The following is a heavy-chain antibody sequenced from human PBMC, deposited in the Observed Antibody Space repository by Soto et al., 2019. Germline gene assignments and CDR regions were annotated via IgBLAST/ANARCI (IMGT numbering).Heavy chain of an antibody. Sequence: GGSLRLSCAASGFTFSSYAMHWVRQAPGKGLEWVAVISYDGSNKYYADSVKGRFTISRDNSKNTLYLQMNSLRAEDTAVYYCARYAAPDYGGNSGYFDYWGQGTLVTVSS. D-gene: IGHD4-17*01. V-gene: IGHV3-30-3*01. CDR1: GFTFSSYA. CDR2: ISYDGSNK. CDR3: ARYAAPDYGGNSGYFDY. J-gene: IGHJ4*02.